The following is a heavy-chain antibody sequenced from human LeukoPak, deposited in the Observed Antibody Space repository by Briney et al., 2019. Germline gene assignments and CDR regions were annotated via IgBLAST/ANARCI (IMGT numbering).Heavy chain of an antibody. J-gene: IGHJ4*02. CDR1: GFTLSDYY. V-gene: IGHV3-11*01. Sequence: GGSLRLSCAASGFTLSDYYMSWIRQAPGKGLEWVSYISSSGGTIDYADSVKGRFTISRDNAKNSLYLQMSSLRAEDTAVYYCARRRDFFDYWGQGTLVTVPS. CDR3: ARRRDFFDY. CDR2: ISSSGGTI.